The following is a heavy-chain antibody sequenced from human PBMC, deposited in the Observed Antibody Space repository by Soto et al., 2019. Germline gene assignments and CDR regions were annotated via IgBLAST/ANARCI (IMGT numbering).Heavy chain of an antibody. Sequence: GESLKISCKGSGYGFTSNWISWVRQMPGKCLEWMGRIYPIDSDTRYSPSFQGQVTISVDRSVNSAFLQWRSLKASDTATYYCARRSAVTTFYFYGMDVWGQGTTVTVSS. CDR2: IYPIDSDT. D-gene: IGHD4-17*01. CDR1: GYGFTSNW. CDR3: ARRSAVTTFYFYGMDV. J-gene: IGHJ6*02. V-gene: IGHV5-51*01.